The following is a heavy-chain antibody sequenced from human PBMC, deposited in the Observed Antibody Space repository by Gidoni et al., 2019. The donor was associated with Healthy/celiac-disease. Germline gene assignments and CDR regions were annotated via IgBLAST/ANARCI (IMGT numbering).Heavy chain of an antibody. CDR1: GGPFRSYA. Sequence: QVQLVQSGAEVKKPGSSVKVSCKASGGPFRSYAISWVRQAPGQGLEWMGGIIPILGIANYAQKFQGRVTITADKSTSTAYMELSSLRSEDTAVYYCARGYYGSGSYYIGGFDYWGQGTLVTVSS. J-gene: IGHJ4*02. CDR2: IIPILGIA. CDR3: ARGYYGSGSYYIGGFDY. V-gene: IGHV1-69*10. D-gene: IGHD3-10*01.